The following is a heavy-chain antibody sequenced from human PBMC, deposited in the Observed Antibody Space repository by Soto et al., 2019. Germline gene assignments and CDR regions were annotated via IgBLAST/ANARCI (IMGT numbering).Heavy chain of an antibody. J-gene: IGHJ6*02. D-gene: IGHD6-6*01. CDR3: VKERIAARRPGV. CDR2: ISSNGGST. Sequence: PVGSLRLSCSASGFTFSSYAMHWVRQAPGKGLEYVSAISSNGGSTYYADSVKGRFTISRDNSKNTLYLQMSSLRAEDTAVYYCVKERIAARRPGVWGQGTTVTVSS. CDR1: GFTFSSYA. V-gene: IGHV3-64D*06.